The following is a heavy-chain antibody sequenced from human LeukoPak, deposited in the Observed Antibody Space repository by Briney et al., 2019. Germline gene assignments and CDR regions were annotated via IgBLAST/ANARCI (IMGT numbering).Heavy chain of an antibody. J-gene: IGHJ4*02. CDR3: ARDRFGSIDY. D-gene: IGHD3-16*01. V-gene: IGHV3-33*01. Sequence: QPGGSLRLSCAASRFNFSNYGMHWVRQAPGKGLEWVTIIWYDGSNKFYADSVKGRFTISRDNSKSTLYLQMDSLRADDTAVYYCARDRFGSIDYWGQGTLVTVSS. CDR1: RFNFSNYG. CDR2: IWYDGSNK.